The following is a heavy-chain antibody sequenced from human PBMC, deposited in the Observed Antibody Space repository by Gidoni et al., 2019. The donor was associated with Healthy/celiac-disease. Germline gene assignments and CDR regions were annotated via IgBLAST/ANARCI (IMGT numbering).Heavy chain of an antibody. J-gene: IGHJ4*02. CDR2: INPSGGST. CDR3: ARGSVLLWFGEFSHFDY. V-gene: IGHV1-46*01. D-gene: IGHD3-10*01. CDR1: GYTFTRYY. Sequence: HVQLVQSGAEVKKPGASVKVSCKASGYTFTRYYMHWVRQAPGQGLEWMGIINPSGGSTSYAQKFQGRVTMTRDTSTSTVYMELSSLRSEDTAVYYCARGSVLLWFGEFSHFDYWGQGTLVTVSS.